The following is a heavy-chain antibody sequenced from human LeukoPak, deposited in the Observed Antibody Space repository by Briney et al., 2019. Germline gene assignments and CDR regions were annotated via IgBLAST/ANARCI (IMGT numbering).Heavy chain of an antibody. CDR2: INHSGST. CDR3: ASGGFVVVTASTRLAYYMDV. J-gene: IGHJ6*03. D-gene: IGHD2-21*02. V-gene: IGHV4-34*01. Sequence: TSETLSLTCAVYGGSFSGYYWSWIRQPPAKGLEWIGEINHSGSTNYNPSLKSRVTISVDTSKNQFSLKLSSVTAADTAVYYCASGGFVVVTASTRLAYYMDVWGKGTTVTVSS. CDR1: GGSFSGYY.